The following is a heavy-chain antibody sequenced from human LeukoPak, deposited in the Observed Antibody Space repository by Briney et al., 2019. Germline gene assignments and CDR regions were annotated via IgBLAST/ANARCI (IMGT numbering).Heavy chain of an antibody. CDR2: INQDGSEK. Sequence: GGSLRLSCVASRFTLSDYWMSWVRQAPGKGLEWVANINQDGSEKYFVDSVKGRFTISRDNAKNSLYLQMNSLRAEDTAVYYCARHTDNHYGAFDYWGQGTLVTVSS. CDR3: ARHTDNHYGAFDY. J-gene: IGHJ4*02. V-gene: IGHV3-7*01. D-gene: IGHD4-17*01. CDR1: RFTLSDYW.